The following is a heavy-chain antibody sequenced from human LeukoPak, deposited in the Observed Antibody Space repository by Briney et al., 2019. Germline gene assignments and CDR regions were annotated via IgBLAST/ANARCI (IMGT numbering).Heavy chain of an antibody. CDR2: LYSDGNT. CDR1: RFTVITND. Sequence: PGGSLRLSCAASRFTVITNDMTWVRPAPGKGLEWVSVLYSDGNTKYADSVQGRFTISRDNSKNTLYLEMNSLSPDDTAVYYCARGVEPLAANTLAYWGQGTLVTVSS. V-gene: IGHV3-53*01. D-gene: IGHD1-14*01. J-gene: IGHJ4*02. CDR3: ARGVEPLAANTLAY.